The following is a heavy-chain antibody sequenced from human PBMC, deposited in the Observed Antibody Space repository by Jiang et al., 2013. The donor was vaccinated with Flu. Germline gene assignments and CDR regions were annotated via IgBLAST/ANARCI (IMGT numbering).Heavy chain of an antibody. CDR1: GFTFSGSS. Sequence: VQLVESGGGVVQPGTSLRLSCAASGFTFSGSSMHWVRQAPGKELEWVTLISYDGSTKYYTDSVEGRFTISRDNSNNTLYLQMDRLSAEDTGVYRCARGGRLAATSLDSWGQGTLVIVSS. V-gene: IGHV3-30*10. D-gene: IGHD6-13*01. CDR2: ISYDGSTK. J-gene: IGHJ4*02. CDR3: ARGGRLAATSLDS.